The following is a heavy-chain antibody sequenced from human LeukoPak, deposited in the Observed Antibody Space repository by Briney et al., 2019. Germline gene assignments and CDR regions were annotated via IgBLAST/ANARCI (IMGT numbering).Heavy chain of an antibody. D-gene: IGHD5-18*01. Sequence: GGSLRLSCAASRLTFSSYAMSWVRQAPGRGLEWVSAISESGTGTYYAEAVKGRFTISRDNSKNTLSLQMNSLRAEDTAIYYCAKDIAQGYTYGSIEQDYWGQGTLVTVSS. CDR3: AKDIAQGYTYGSIEQDY. CDR2: ISESGTGT. CDR1: RLTFSSYA. V-gene: IGHV3-23*01. J-gene: IGHJ4*02.